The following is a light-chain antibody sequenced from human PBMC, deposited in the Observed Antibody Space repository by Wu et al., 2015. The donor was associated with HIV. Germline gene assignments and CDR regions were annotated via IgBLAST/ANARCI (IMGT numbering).Light chain of an antibody. J-gene: IGKJ5*01. V-gene: IGKV3-20*01. CDR1: QSVRSSY. Sequence: DIVMTQSPGTLSLSPGEGATLSCRASQSVRSSYLVWYQQKPGQSPRLLIYGASRRATGIPDRFSGSGSGTDFTLTISRLEPEDFALYYCQQHASSPPITFGQGTRLEIK. CDR3: QQHASSPPIT. CDR2: GAS.